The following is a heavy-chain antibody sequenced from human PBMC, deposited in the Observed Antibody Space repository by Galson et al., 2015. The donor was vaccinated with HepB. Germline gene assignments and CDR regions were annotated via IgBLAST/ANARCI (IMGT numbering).Heavy chain of an antibody. Sequence: ETLSLTCAVSGASIRTLDWWSWVRQSPGKRLEWIGQIYHSGDANYNPSFKSRVTMSVDTSKNQFSLKLTSVTAADTATYYCARDWIRDGASYYFDYWGQGTLVAVSS. D-gene: IGHD5-24*01. J-gene: IGHJ4*02. V-gene: IGHV4/OR15-8*01. CDR1: GASIRTLDW. CDR2: IYHSGDA. CDR3: ARDWIRDGASYYFDY.